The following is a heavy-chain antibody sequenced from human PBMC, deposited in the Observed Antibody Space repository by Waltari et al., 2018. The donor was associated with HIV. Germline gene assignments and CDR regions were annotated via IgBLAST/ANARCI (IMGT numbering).Heavy chain of an antibody. CDR2: ISSSSRYI. Sequence: EVQLVGSGGGVVKPGGSLRLSGAVSGFTLGTSRMSWVRQAPGKGLEWVSCISSSSRYIYYADSVKGRFTISRDNAKNSLFLQMDSLRAEDTAVYYCARDGARQWLVQGGFDYWGQGALVTVSS. CDR1: GFTLGTSR. J-gene: IGHJ4*02. CDR3: ARDGARQWLVQGGFDY. V-gene: IGHV3-21*01. D-gene: IGHD6-19*01.